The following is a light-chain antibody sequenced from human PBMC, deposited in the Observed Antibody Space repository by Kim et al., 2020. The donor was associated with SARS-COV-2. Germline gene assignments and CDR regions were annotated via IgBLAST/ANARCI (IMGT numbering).Light chain of an antibody. CDR2: WAS. J-gene: IGKJ2*01. V-gene: IGKV4-1*01. CDR3: QQYYASPYT. Sequence: DIVMTQSPDFLAVSLGERATINCKSSQTVLYAPSNKNYLAWYQQKPGQPPKLLIYWASTRESGVPGRIVGSGSGTDFTLTIDSLQPEDVAVYYCQQYYASPYTFGLGTKVDIK. CDR1: QTVLYAPSNKNY.